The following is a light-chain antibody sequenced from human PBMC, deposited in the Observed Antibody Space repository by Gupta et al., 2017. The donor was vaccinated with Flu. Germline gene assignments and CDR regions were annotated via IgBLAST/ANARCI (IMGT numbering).Light chain of an antibody. Sequence: AIRMTQSPSSFSASTGDRVTITCRASQGISTYLAWYQQKPGKAPKLLIYAASTLQSGVPSRFIGSGSGTDSTLTITCLQSEDFASYYCQQYDNYPHTFGHGTKVDVK. V-gene: IGKV1-8*01. J-gene: IGKJ3*01. CDR1: QGISTY. CDR2: AAS. CDR3: QQYDNYPHT.